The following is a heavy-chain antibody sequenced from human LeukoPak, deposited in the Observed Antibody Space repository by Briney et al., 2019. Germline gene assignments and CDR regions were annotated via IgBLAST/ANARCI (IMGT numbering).Heavy chain of an antibody. D-gene: IGHD3-22*01. CDR2: IYYSGST. J-gene: IGHJ3*01. Sequence: SETLSLTCTVSGGSISSSSYYWGWIRQPPGKGLEWIGSIYYSGSTYYNPSLKSRVTISVDTSKNQFSLKLGSVTAADTAVYYCATLRGDYYDSRAFDLWGQGTMVTVSS. V-gene: IGHV4-39*07. CDR3: ATLRGDYYDSRAFDL. CDR1: GGSISSSSYY.